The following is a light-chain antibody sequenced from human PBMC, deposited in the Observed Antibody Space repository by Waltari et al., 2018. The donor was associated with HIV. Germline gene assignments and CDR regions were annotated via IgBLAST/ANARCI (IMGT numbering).Light chain of an antibody. CDR3: ASYTVNSTGV. CDR2: DVN. J-gene: IGLJ1*01. V-gene: IGLV2-14*03. CDR1: ASDIGRYNY. Sequence: QSALSQPASVSASPGQSVAISCSGSASDIGRYNYASWYQQHPDKTPRLILVDVNNRPSGISDRFSGSKSGTTASLTISTVETDDEADYYCASYTVNSTGVFGSGTKLTVL.